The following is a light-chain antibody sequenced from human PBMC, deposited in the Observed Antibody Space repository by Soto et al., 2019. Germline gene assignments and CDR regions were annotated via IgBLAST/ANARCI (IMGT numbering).Light chain of an antibody. CDR3: QQRSNWPPT. CDR2: DAS. Sequence: EIVLTQSPGALSLSPGVGAPLSCRASQSGSDTHVAWYQQRPGQAPRLLNYDASNRATGIPARFSGSGSGTDFTLTISSLEPEDFAVYYCQQRSNWPPTFGQGTRLEIK. J-gene: IGKJ5*01. CDR1: QSGSDTH. V-gene: IGKV3-11*01.